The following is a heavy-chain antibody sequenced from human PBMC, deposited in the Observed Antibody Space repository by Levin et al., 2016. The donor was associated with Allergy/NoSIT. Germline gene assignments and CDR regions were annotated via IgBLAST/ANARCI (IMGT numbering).Heavy chain of an antibody. CDR3: VHRRVSYSSVYYVDDP. CDR2: IYWDDDK. D-gene: IGHD6-19*01. V-gene: IGHV2-5*02. Sequence: SGPTLVKPTQTLTLTCTFSGFSLKTSGVGVGWVRQPPGKALEWLVLIYWDDDKRYNPSLKSRLTITKDTSKNQVVLTMANMDPADTATYYCVHRRVSYSSVYYVDDPWGPGTLVTVSS. J-gene: IGHJ5*02. CDR1: GFSLKTSGVG.